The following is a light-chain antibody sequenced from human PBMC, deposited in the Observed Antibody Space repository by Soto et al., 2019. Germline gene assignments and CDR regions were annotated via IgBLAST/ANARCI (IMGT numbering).Light chain of an antibody. J-gene: IGKJ4*01. CDR1: QSLLHSNGYNY. CDR3: MQALQTPLT. V-gene: IGKV2-28*01. Sequence: DIVMTQSPLSLPVTPGEPASISCRSSQSLLHSNGYNYLDWYLQKPGQSPQLLIYLGSNRASGVPDRFSGSGSGTDFTLKISRVEAEDVGVYYGMQALQTPLTFGGWTKVEIK. CDR2: LGS.